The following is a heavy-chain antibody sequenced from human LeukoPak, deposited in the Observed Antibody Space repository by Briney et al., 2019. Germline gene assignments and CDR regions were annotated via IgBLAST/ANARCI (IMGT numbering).Heavy chain of an antibody. Sequence: RGVSLRLSCAASGVTFSSYWMSWVRQAPGKGLEWVANIKQDGSEKYYVDSVKGRFTISRDNAKNSLYLQMNSLRAEDTAVYYCASDYGEEGYWGQGTLVTVSS. CDR3: ASDYGEEGY. D-gene: IGHD4-17*01. CDR2: IKQDGSEK. J-gene: IGHJ4*02. CDR1: GVTFSSYW. V-gene: IGHV3-7*01.